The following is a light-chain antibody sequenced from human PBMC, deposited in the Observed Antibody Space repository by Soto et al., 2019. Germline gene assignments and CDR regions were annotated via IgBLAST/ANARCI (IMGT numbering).Light chain of an antibody. CDR2: GAS. V-gene: IGKV3-20*01. J-gene: IGKJ1*01. CDR3: QQYGNSPAS. CDR1: QTVSSNF. Sequence: EIVLTQSPGTLSLSPGDRATLSCSASQTVSSNFLAWYQQRPAHAPRLLIHGASTRATGITDRFSGRVSGTEFTLSIGGIEREDFEVYYCQQYGNSPASFGQGPKV.